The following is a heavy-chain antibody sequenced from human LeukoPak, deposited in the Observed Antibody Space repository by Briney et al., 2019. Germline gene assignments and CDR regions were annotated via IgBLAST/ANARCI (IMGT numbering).Heavy chain of an antibody. J-gene: IGHJ5*01. CDR1: GYTFTSYY. CDR2: INPSGGST. D-gene: IGHD3-10*02. V-gene: IGHV1-46*01. CDR3: AAEVNVAYYNVPGNDYRGIDS. Sequence: ASVTVSCKASGYTFTSYYMHWVRQAPGQGLEWMGIINPSGGSTSYAQKFQGRVTMTRDTSTSTVYMELSSLRSEDTAVYYCAAEVNVAYYNVPGNDYRGIDSWGPGTLVTVSS.